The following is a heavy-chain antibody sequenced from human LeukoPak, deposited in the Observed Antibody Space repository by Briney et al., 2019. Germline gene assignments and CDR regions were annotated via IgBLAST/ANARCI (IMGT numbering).Heavy chain of an antibody. J-gene: IGHJ4*02. CDR1: GFTFSSYA. Sequence: PGGSLRLSCAASGFTFSSYAMSWVRQAPGKGLEWVSAISGSGGSTYYADSVKGRFTISRDNAKNSLYLQMNSLRAEDTAVYYCARDLIVEGTAILGYWGQGTLVTVSS. CDR3: ARDLIVEGTAILGY. V-gene: IGHV3-23*01. D-gene: IGHD1-26*01. CDR2: ISGSGGST.